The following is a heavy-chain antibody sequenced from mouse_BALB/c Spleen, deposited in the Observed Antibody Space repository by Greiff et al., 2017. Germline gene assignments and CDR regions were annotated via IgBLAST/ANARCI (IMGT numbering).Heavy chain of an antibody. CDR3: ARRVYDDAMDY. Sequence: DVQLQESGAELVKPGASVKLSCTASGFNIKDTYMHWVKQRPEQGLEWIGRIDPANGNTKYDPKFQGKATITADTSSNTAYLQLSSLTSEDTAVYYCARRVYDDAMDYWGKGTSVTVSS. D-gene: IGHD2-14*01. J-gene: IGHJ4*01. CDR2: IDPANGNT. V-gene: IGHV14-3*02. CDR1: GFNIKDTY.